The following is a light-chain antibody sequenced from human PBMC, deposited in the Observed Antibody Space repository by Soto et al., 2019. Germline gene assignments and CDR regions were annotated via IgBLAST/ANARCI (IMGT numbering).Light chain of an antibody. CDR2: NAS. Sequence: QSALTQPASVSGSPGQSITISSTGTSSDVGGYNSVSWYQQHPGKAPKPMIYNASNRPSGVSNRFSGSKSGNTASLTISGLQAEDEADYYCSSYTSSSTYVFGTVTKVTVL. V-gene: IGLV2-14*01. CDR3: SSYTSSSTYV. CDR1: SSDVGGYNS. J-gene: IGLJ1*01.